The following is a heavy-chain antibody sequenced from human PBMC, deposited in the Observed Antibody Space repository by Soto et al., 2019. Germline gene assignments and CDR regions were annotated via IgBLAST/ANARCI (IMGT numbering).Heavy chain of an antibody. CDR2: VYHTGDT. Sequence: PSETLSLTCVVSGGTVASSHWWSWVRQSPGGGLEWIGNVYHTGDTNFNPSLQSRVTISVDKSNNQFSLRLNSLTAADTAVYFCAREIVTAGGNNYFDPWGPGTLVTVYS. D-gene: IGHD2-21*02. CDR1: GGTVASSHW. V-gene: IGHV4-4*02. J-gene: IGHJ5*02. CDR3: AREIVTAGGNNYFDP.